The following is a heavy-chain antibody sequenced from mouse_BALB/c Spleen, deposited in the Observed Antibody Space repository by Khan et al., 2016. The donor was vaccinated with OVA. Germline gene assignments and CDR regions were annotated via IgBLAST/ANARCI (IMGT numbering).Heavy chain of an antibody. V-gene: IGHV3-2*02. CDR3: ARIQGGDFDY. J-gene: IGHJ2*01. CDR2: ISYSGNT. Sequence: EVELVESGPGLVKPSQSLSLTCTVTGYSITSDHAWNWIRQFPGNKLEWMGYISYSGNTKYNPSLKSRISITRDTSKNQFFLQLNFVTIEDTATYYCARIQGGDFDYWGQGTTLTVSS. D-gene: IGHD3-2*02. CDR1: GYSITSDHA.